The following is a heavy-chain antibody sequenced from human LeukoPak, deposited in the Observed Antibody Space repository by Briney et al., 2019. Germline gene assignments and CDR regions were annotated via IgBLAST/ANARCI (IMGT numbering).Heavy chain of an antibody. J-gene: IGHJ4*02. V-gene: IGHV3-23*01. Sequence: GGSLRLSCAASGFSFSSYAMTWVRQAPGQGLEWVSAITGSGGSTKYADSVKGRFTISRDNSKNTLYLQMNSLRAEDTAVYYCAKDQWNGSGSYCFDYWGQGTLVTVSS. CDR1: GFSFSSYA. CDR2: ITGSGGST. CDR3: AKDQWNGSGSYCFDY. D-gene: IGHD3-10*01.